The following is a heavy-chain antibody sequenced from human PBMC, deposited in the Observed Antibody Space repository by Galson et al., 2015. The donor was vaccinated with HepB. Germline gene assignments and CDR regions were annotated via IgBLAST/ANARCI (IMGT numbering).Heavy chain of an antibody. D-gene: IGHD4-17*01. CDR1: GFTFSSYA. J-gene: IGHJ4*02. CDR2: ISYDGSNK. Sequence: SLRLSCAASGFTFSSYAMHWVRQTPGKGLEWVAVISYDGSNKYYADSVKGRFTISRDNSKNTLYLQMNSLRAEDTTVYYCARADYGDYFDYWGQGTLVTVSS. CDR3: ARADYGDYFDY. V-gene: IGHV3-30*04.